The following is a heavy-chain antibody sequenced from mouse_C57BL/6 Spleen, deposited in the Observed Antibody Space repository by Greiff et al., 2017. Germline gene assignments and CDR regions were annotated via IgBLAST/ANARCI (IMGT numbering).Heavy chain of an antibody. CDR3: ARGVTRVYDFDY. V-gene: IGHV1-7*01. CDR1: GYTFTSYW. Sequence: VQLQQSGAELAKPGASVKLSCKASGYTFTSYWMHWVKQRPGQGLEWIGYINPSSGYTKYNQKFKDKATLTADKSYSTGYMQLSSLTYEDAAVYYCARGVTRVYDFDYWGQGTTLTVSS. D-gene: IGHD2-13*01. J-gene: IGHJ2*01. CDR2: INPSSGYT.